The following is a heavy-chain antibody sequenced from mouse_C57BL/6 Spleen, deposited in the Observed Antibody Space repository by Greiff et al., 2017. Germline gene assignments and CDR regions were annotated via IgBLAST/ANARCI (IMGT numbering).Heavy chain of an antibody. J-gene: IGHJ4*01. CDR1: GFTFTDYY. D-gene: IGHD2-4*01. CDR3: VKAGGYDYDGGAMDY. V-gene: IGHV7-4*01. CDR2: IRNKANGYTT. Sequence: EVNLVESGGGLVQPGASLRLSCAASGFTFTDYYMSWVRQPPGKAPEWLALIRNKANGYTTEYTASVKGRFTISRDNSQNILYLQMNTLRAEDSATYDCVKAGGYDYDGGAMDYWGQGTSVTVSS.